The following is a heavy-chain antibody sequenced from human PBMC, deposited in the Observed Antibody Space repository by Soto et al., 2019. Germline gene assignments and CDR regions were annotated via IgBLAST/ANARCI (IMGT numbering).Heavy chain of an antibody. CDR2: IYYSGST. Sequence: SETLSLTCTVSGGSISSGGYYWSWIRQHPGKGLEWIGYIYYSGSTYYNPSLKSRVTISVDTSKNQFSLKLSSVTAADTAVYYCARVGDANWNSAYYYYGMDAWGQGTTVTVSS. V-gene: IGHV4-31*03. CDR3: ARVGDANWNSAYYYYGMDA. J-gene: IGHJ6*02. CDR1: GGSISSGGYY. D-gene: IGHD1-7*01.